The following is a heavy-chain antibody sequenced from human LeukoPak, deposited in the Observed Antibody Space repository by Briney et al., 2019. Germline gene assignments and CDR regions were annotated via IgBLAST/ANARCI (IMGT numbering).Heavy chain of an antibody. J-gene: IGHJ3*02. Sequence: SETLSLTCTVSGGSISSSSYYWGWIRQPPGKGLEWIGSIYYSGSTYYNPSLRSQVTISVDTSKNQFSLKLSSVTAADTAVYYCARHRIPQKHYDSSGYYYPGAFDIWGQGTMVTVSS. CDR1: GGSISSSSYY. D-gene: IGHD3-22*01. CDR3: ARHRIPQKHYDSSGYYYPGAFDI. CDR2: IYYSGST. V-gene: IGHV4-39*01.